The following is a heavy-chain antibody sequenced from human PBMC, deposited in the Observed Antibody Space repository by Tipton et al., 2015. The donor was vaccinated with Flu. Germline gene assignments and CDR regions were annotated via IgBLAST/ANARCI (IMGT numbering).Heavy chain of an antibody. D-gene: IGHD2-15*01. V-gene: IGHV4-39*07. J-gene: IGHJ4*02. CDR1: GASISSRSYY. CDR3: ATENRGGGSRYYFDY. CDR2: IYSSGST. Sequence: TLSLTCTVSGASISSRSYYWGWIRQPPGKGLEWIGCIYSSGSTYYNPSLRSRVTISIDTSKNQFSLRLSSVTAVDTAMYYCATENRGGGSRYYFDYWGQGTLVTVSS.